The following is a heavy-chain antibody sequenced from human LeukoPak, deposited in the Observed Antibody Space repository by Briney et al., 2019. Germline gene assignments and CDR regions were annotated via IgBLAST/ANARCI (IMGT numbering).Heavy chain of an antibody. V-gene: IGHV1-2*06. CDR1: GYTFTGYY. Sequence: ASVKVSCKASGYTFTGYYMHWVRQAPGQGLEWMGRINPNSGGTNYAQKFQGRVTMTRDTSTSTVYMELSSLRSEDTAVYYCARGYFDLWGRGTLVTVSS. J-gene: IGHJ2*01. CDR2: INPNSGGT. CDR3: ARGYFDL.